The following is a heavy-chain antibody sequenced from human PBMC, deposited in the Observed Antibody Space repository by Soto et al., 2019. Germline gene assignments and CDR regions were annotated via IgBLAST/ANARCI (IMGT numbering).Heavy chain of an antibody. V-gene: IGHV1-69*13. CDR1: GGTFSSYG. D-gene: IGHD3-16*01. J-gene: IGHJ5*02. Sequence: SVKVSCKASGGTFSSYGISWVRQAPGLGLEWMGGIIPLFGTANYAQKFQGRVTITADESTSTVYMELSSLRSEDTAVYYCATCLISRFTARYWFDTWGQGTLVTVSS. CDR3: ATCLISRFTARYWFDT. CDR2: IIPLFGTA.